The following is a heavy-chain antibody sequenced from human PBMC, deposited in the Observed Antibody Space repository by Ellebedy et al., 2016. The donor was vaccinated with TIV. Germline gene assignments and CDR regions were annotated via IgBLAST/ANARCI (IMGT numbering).Heavy chain of an antibody. D-gene: IGHD3-10*01. CDR1: GFTFSSYT. CDR2: ISGSRSYI. J-gene: IGHJ4*02. Sequence: PGGSLRLSCAASGFTFSSYTMNWVPQAPGKGLEWVPSISGSRSYIYYTDSVKGRFTISRDNPKNSLYLQMNSLRAEDTAVYYCARDSIEFGEVYWGQGTLVTVSS. CDR3: ARDSIEFGEVY. V-gene: IGHV3-21*01.